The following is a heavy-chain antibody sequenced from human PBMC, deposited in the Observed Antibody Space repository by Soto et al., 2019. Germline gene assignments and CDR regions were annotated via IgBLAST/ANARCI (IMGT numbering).Heavy chain of an antibody. CDR3: ARESEDRNSNFDY. CDR2: ISITTNYI. CDR1: GFPFTRYS. D-gene: IGHD1-1*01. Sequence: GGSLRLSCAASGFPFTRYSMNLVRQAPGKGLEWVSSISITTNYIYYGDSMKGRFTISRDNAKNSLYLEMNSLRAEDTAVYYCARESEDRNSNFDYWGQGTLVTVSS. J-gene: IGHJ4*02. V-gene: IGHV3-21*06.